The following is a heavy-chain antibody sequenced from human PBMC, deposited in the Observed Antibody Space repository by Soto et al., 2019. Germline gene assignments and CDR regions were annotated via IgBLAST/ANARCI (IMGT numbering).Heavy chain of an antibody. CDR2: LYPGDSDT. D-gene: IGHD6-19*01. Sequence: GQFIRIWGQGSGYNCSTWWIGCVCKMPGKDLEWMGILYPGDSDTRYRLSFQGRVTSPADKSISTAYLQWSSVKASDTAMYYCASPVWLKGPSLAGGLTDLHGMDVWGQGTTVTVSS. V-gene: IGHV5-51*01. CDR3: ASPVWLKGPSLAGGLTDLHGMDV. J-gene: IGHJ6*02. CDR1: GYNCSTWW.